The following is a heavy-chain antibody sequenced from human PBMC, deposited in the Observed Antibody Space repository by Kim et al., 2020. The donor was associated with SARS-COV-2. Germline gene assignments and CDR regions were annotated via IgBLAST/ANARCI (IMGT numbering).Heavy chain of an antibody. CDR1: GGSFSGHY. D-gene: IGHD3-10*01. J-gene: IGHJ4*02. CDR2: INHSGST. V-gene: IGHV4-34*01. Sequence: SETLSLTCAVYGGSFSGHYWSWIRQPPGKGLEWIGEINHSGSTNYNPSLKSRVTISVDTTKNQFSLKLSTVTAADTAVYYCARGRYYGSGSYYKRRGPGLDYWGQGTLVTVSS. CDR3: ARGRYYGSGSYYKRRGPGLDY.